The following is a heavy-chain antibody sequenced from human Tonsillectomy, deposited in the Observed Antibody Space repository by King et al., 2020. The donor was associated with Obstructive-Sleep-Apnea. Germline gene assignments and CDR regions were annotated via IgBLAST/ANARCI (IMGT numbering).Heavy chain of an antibody. CDR3: ARERGLTLDFDC. V-gene: IGHV3-30*04. CDR1: TFTFSSYP. Sequence: VQLVESGGGVVQPGRSLRLSCAASTFTFSSYPMHWVRQAPGKGLEWVAGISTEGSNKYYADSVKGRFTVSRDNSKNTLHLQMSSLRNDDTAVYYCARERGLTLDFDCRGQGTQVTVSS. J-gene: IGHJ4*02. D-gene: IGHD3/OR15-3a*01. CDR2: ISTEGSNK.